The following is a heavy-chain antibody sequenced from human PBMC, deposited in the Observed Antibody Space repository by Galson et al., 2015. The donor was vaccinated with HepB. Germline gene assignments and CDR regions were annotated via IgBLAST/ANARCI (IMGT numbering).Heavy chain of an antibody. D-gene: IGHD6-19*01. CDR2: ISYDGSKT. J-gene: IGHJ1*01. Sequence: SLRLSCAASEVTFSSHAMHWVRQAPGKGLEWVAGISYDGSKTYYADSVKGRFTISRDNSKNTLYLHMNSLRVESTAIYYCVTDPDRSGWDGYFHHWGQGTLVIVSS. CDR3: VTDPDRSGWDGYFHH. V-gene: IGHV3-30*04. CDR1: EVTFSSHA.